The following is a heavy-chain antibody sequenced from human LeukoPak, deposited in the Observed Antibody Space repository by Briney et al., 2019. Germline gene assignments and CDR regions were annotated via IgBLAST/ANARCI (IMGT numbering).Heavy chain of an antibody. CDR1: GYTFTSYG. J-gene: IGHJ5*02. CDR3: ARGYSYGSIVDWFDP. Sequence: GASVKVSCKASGYTFTSYGISWVRQAPGQGLEWMGWISAYNGNTNYAQKLQGRVTMTTDTSTSTAYMELRSLRSDDTAVYYCARGYSYGSIVDWFDPWGQGTLVTVSS. D-gene: IGHD5-18*01. V-gene: IGHV1-18*01. CDR2: ISAYNGNT.